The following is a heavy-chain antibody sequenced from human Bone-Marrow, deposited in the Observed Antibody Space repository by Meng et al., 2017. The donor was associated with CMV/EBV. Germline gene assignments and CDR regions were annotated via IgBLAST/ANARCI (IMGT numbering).Heavy chain of an antibody. CDR2: INPNSGDT. CDR3: ARDWHSHYSPPNWFDP. CDR1: GYTFIGYY. V-gene: IGHV1-2*02. J-gene: IGHJ5*02. Sequence: ASVKVSCKASGYTFIGYYIHWVRQAPGQGLEWMGWINPNSGDTNYAQRFQGRVTMTRDTPISTAYMELSRLRSDDTAVYYCARDWHSHYSPPNWFDPWGQGTLVTVSS. D-gene: IGHD2-15*01.